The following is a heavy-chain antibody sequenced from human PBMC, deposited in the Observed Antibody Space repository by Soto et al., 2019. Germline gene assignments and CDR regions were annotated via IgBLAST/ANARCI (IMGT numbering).Heavy chain of an antibody. V-gene: IGHV3-21*01. Sequence: GGSLRLSCAASGFTFSTYRMNWVRQAPGKGLEWVSSINSRSTNIYYADSVKGRFTISRDNAKNSLYLQMNSLRTEDTAVYYCARENHDISAYPWGQGTLVTVSS. D-gene: IGHD3-22*01. J-gene: IGHJ5*02. CDR3: ARENHDISAYP. CDR2: INSRSTNI. CDR1: GFTFSTYR.